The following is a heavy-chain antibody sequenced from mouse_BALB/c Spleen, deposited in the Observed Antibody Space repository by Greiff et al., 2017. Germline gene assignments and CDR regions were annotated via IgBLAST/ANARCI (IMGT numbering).Heavy chain of an antibody. CDR1: GFTFSSYA. Sequence: EVMLVESGGGLVKPGGSLKLSCAASGFTFSSYAMSWVRQSPEKRLEWVAYISSGGGSTYYPDTVKGRFTISRDNAKNTLYLQMSSLKSEDTAMYYCASHYGNHYFDYWGQGTTLTVSS. CDR2: ISSGGGST. V-gene: IGHV5-12-1*01. J-gene: IGHJ2*01. CDR3: ASHYGNHYFDY. D-gene: IGHD2-1*01.